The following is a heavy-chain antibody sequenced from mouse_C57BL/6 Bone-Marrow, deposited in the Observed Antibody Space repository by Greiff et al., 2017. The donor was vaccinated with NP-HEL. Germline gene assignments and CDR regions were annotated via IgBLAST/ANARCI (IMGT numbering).Heavy chain of an antibody. D-gene: IGHD1-1*01. CDR1: GYTFTDYN. CDR3: ARYHYGSSFTWDY. V-gene: IGHV1-22*01. J-gene: IGHJ2*01. CDR2: INPNNGGT. Sequence: EVQLQESGPELVKPGASVKMSCKASGYTFTDYNMHWVKQSHGKSLEWIGYINPNNGGTSYNQKFKGKATLTVNKSSSTAYMELRSLTSEDSAVYYCARYHYGSSFTWDYWGQGTTLTVSS.